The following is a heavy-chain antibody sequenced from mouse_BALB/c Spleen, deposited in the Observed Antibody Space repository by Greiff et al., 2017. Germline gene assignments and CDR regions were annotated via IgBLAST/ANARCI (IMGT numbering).Heavy chain of an antibody. Sequence: EVKLVESGGGLVQPGGSRKLSCAASGFTFSDYGMAWVRQAPGKGPEWVAFISNLAYSIYYADTVTGRYTISRENAKNTQYLEMSSLRSEDTAMYYCAREGYGYYGDFDYWGQGTTLTVSS. D-gene: IGHD2-3*01. CDR1: GFTFSDYG. V-gene: IGHV5-15*02. J-gene: IGHJ2*01. CDR3: AREGYGYYGDFDY. CDR2: ISNLAYSI.